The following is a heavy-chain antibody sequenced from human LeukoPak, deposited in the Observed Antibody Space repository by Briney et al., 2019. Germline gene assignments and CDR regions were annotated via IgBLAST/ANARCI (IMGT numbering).Heavy chain of an antibody. Sequence: GGSLRLSCAASGFTFSGYAMTWVRQAPGKGREWVASITYNGDFTYYLDSVKGRFTISRDNSKNTLYLQMNNLRGEDTALYYCAKDGLYFDGSAHIYYFDAWGQGALVAVSS. CDR1: GFTFSGYA. J-gene: IGHJ4*02. D-gene: IGHD3-22*01. CDR3: AKDGLYFDGSAHIYYFDA. V-gene: IGHV3-23*01. CDR2: ITYNGDFT.